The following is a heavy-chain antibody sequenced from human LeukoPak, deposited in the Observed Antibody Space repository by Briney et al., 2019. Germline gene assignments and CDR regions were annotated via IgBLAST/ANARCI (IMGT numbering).Heavy chain of an antibody. D-gene: IGHD5-24*01. CDR2: IYYSGST. Sequence: SETLSLTCTVSGGSISSSSYYWGWIRQPPGKGLEWIGSIYYSGSTYYNPSLKSRVTISVDSSKNQFSLRLSSVTAADTAVYYCARESLTWLQSRTSWFDPWGQGTLVTVSS. CDR1: GGSISSSSYY. CDR3: ARESLTWLQSRTSWFDP. V-gene: IGHV4-39*07. J-gene: IGHJ5*02.